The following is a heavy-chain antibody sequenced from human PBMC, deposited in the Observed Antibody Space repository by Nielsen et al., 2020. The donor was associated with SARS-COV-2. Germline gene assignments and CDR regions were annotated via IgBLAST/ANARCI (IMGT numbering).Heavy chain of an antibody. Sequence: SETLSLTCTVSGGSISRYYWTWIRQSPGKGLEWIGYIDDSGSTNYSPSLRSRVTISVDTSKNQFSLKLTSVTAADTALYFCARDYYGDYLDGFDIWGQGTMVTVSS. V-gene: IGHV4-59*01. D-gene: IGHD4-17*01. CDR3: ARDYYGDYLDGFDI. J-gene: IGHJ3*02. CDR1: GGSISRYY. CDR2: IDDSGST.